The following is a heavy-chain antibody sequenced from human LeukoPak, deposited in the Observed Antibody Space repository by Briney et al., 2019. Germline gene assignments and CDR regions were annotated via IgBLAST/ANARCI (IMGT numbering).Heavy chain of an antibody. CDR1: GFTFSSYS. CDR3: ARDLMITFGGLISY. J-gene: IGHJ4*02. Sequence: GGSLRLSCAASGFTFSSYSMNWVRQTPGKGLEWVSYISDRSTTIYYADSVKGRFTISRDNAKNSLYLQLNSLRVEDTAVYYCARDLMITFGGLISYWGQGTLVTVSS. V-gene: IGHV3-48*01. CDR2: ISDRSTTI. D-gene: IGHD3-16*01.